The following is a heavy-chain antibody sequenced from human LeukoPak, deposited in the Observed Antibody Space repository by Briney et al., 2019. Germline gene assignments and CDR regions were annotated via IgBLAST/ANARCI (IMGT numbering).Heavy chain of an antibody. V-gene: IGHV4-59*01. CDR2: IYYSGST. CDR3: ARGLAVTDY. CDR1: GGSISSYY. J-gene: IGHJ4*02. Sequence: SETLSLTCTVSGGSISSYYWSWIRQPPGKGLEWIGYIYYSGSTNYNPSLKSRVTMSVDTSKNQFSLKLSSVTAADTAVYYCARGLAVTDYWGQGTLVTVSS. D-gene: IGHD2-15*01.